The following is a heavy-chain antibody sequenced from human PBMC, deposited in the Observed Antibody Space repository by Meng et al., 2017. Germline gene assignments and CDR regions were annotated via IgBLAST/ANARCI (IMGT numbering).Heavy chain of an antibody. V-gene: IGHV1-3*01. Sequence: SVKISCNASGYTFHTSAMNGVRQAPGQRFEWMGWINAGNGDTIFSQKFKGRVSISRDTSASTAYMELRSLRFEDTAVYYCARVLPATIFGVVIDSWFDPWGQGTLVTVSS. CDR2: INAGNGDT. J-gene: IGHJ5*02. CDR1: GYTFHTSA. D-gene: IGHD3-3*01. CDR3: ARVLPATIFGVVIDSWFDP.